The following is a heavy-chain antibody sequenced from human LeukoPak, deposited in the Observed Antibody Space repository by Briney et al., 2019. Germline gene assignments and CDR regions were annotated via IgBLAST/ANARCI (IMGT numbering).Heavy chain of an antibody. CDR1: GGSISSGGYY. CDR3: ARGETHYYDFWSGYYLGY. V-gene: IGHV4-61*08. Sequence: SETLSLTCTVSGGSISSGGYYWSWIRQHPGKGLEWIGYIYYSGSTNYNPSLKSRVTISVDTSKNQFSLKLSSVTAADTAVYYCARGETHYYDFWSGYYLGYWGQGTLVTVSS. CDR2: IYYSGST. J-gene: IGHJ4*02. D-gene: IGHD3-3*01.